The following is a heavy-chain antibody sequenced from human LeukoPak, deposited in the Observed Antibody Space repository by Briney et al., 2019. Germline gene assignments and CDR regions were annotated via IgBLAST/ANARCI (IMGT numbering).Heavy chain of an antibody. CDR2: INPNSGGT. D-gene: IGHD3-3*01. V-gene: IGHV1-2*02. CDR3: ARDAYDFWSGHPRDYYYYYMDV. J-gene: IGHJ6*03. CDR1: GYTFTGYY. Sequence: ASVKVSCKASGYTFTGYYMHGVRQAPGQGLEWMGWINPNSGGTNYAQKFQGRVTMTRDTSISTAYMELSRLRSDDTAVYYCARDAYDFWSGHPRDYYYYYMDVWGKGTTVTVSS.